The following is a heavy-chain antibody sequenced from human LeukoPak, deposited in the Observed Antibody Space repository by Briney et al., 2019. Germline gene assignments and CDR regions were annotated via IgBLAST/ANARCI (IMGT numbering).Heavy chain of an antibody. V-gene: IGHV1-24*01. CDR2: FDPGEGET. D-gene: IGHD2-21*02. CDR3: ATDLGCGGGCLRY. J-gene: IGHJ4*02. Sequence: ASVKVSCKVSGYALTELSMHWVRQAPGKGLEGMGGFDPGEGETIYAQKFQGRVTMAEDTSTDTAYMELSSLRSEDTAVYYCATDLGCGGGCLRYWGQGTLVSVPS. CDR1: GYALTELS.